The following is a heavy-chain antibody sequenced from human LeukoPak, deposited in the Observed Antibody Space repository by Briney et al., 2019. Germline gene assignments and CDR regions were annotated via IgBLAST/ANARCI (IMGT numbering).Heavy chain of an antibody. Sequence: GTSVKVSCKASGYTFTGYYMHWVRQAPGQGLEWMGWINPNSGGTNYAQKFQGRVTMTRDTSISTAYMELSRLRSDDTAVYYCASPLTWKKGVAAFDIWGQGTMVTVSS. J-gene: IGHJ3*02. CDR2: INPNSGGT. D-gene: IGHD2-15*01. V-gene: IGHV1-2*02. CDR3: ASPLTWKKGVAAFDI. CDR1: GYTFTGYY.